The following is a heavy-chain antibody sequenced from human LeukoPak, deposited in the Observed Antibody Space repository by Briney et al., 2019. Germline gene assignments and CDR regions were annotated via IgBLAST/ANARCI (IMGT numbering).Heavy chain of an antibody. CDR2: LTYDGSDK. D-gene: IGHD2-8*01. J-gene: IGHJ5*02. CDR3: AKRAACTNGVCYQRWFDP. CDR1: GFTFRNYA. Sequence: AGGSLRFSCAASGFTFRNYAMHWVRQAPGKGLEWVATLTYDGSDKDYADSVKGRFTISRDNSKNTLYLQMNGLRAEDTAVYFCAKRAACTNGVCYQRWFDPWGQGTLVTVSS. V-gene: IGHV3-30-3*02.